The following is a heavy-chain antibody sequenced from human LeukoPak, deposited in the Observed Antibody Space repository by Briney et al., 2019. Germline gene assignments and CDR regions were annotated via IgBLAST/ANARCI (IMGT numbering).Heavy chain of an antibody. J-gene: IGHJ4*02. D-gene: IGHD4-17*01. CDR2: IKSDGRST. CDR1: GFTFSSYW. V-gene: IGHV3-74*01. Sequence: SGGSLRLSCAASGFTFSSYWMHWVRQAPGKGLVWVSLIKSDGRSTSYADSVKGRFTISRDNAKKTLYLQMNSLRAEDTAVYYCAGTYYADYGTTYSLDYWGQGTLVTVSS. CDR3: AGTYYADYGTTYSLDY.